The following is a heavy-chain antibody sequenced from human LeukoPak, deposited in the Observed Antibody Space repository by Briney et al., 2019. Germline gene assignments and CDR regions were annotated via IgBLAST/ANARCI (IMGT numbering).Heavy chain of an antibody. Sequence: SETLSLTCTVSGGSISSYYWSWIRQPPGKGLEWIGYIYSSGSTNYNPPLKSRVTISIDTSKNQFSLNLRSVTAADTAVYYCARLYSSSWYFNYWGQGTLVTVPS. CDR1: GGSISSYY. J-gene: IGHJ4*02. V-gene: IGHV4-59*01. CDR2: IYSSGST. CDR3: ARLYSSSWYFNY. D-gene: IGHD6-13*01.